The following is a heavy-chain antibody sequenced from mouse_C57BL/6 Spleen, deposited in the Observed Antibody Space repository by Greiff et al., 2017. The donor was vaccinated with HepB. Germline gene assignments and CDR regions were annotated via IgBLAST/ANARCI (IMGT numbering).Heavy chain of an antibody. Sequence: EVKLQQSGTVLARPGASVKMSCKTSGYTLTSYWMHWVKQRTGQGLEWIGAIYPGNSDTSYNQKFKGKAKLTAVTSASTAYMELSSLTNEDSAVYYCTNYGSSGYFDVWGTGTTVTVSS. CDR1: GYTLTSYW. CDR3: TNYGSSGYFDV. CDR2: IYPGNSDT. D-gene: IGHD1-1*01. J-gene: IGHJ1*03. V-gene: IGHV1-5*01.